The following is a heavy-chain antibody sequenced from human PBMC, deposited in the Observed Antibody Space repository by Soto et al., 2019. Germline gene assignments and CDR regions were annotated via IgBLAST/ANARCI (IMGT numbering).Heavy chain of an antibody. CDR2: ISYDGSNK. CDR3: AKGEEPTPRYFDY. V-gene: IGHV3-30*18. D-gene: IGHD4-17*01. J-gene: IGHJ4*02. Sequence: QVQLVESGGGVVQPGRSLRLSCAASGFTFSSYGMHWVRQAPGKGLEWVAVISYDGSNKYYADSVKGRFTISRDNSKNTLYLQMNSLRAEDTAVYYCAKGEEPTPRYFDYWGQGTLVTVSS. CDR1: GFTFSSYG.